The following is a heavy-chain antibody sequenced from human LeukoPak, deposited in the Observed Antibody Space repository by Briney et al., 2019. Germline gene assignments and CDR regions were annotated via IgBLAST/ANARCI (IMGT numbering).Heavy chain of an antibody. J-gene: IGHJ4*02. V-gene: IGHV1-18*01. CDR2: ISAYNGNT. CDR3: AFQTRYSSGWYYFDY. CDR1: GYTFTSYG. D-gene: IGHD6-19*01. Sequence: ASVKVSCKASGYTFTSYGISWVRQAPGQGLEWMGWISAYNGNTNYAQKLQGRVTMTRDTSISTAYMELSRLRSDDTAVYYCAFQTRYSSGWYYFDYWGQGTLVTVSS.